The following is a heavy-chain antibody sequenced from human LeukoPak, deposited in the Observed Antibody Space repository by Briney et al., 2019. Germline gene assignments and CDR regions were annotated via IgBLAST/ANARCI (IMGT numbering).Heavy chain of an antibody. V-gene: IGHV3-48*03. CDR2: ISSSGNTI. J-gene: IGHJ6*02. D-gene: IGHD3-10*01. Sequence: GGSLRLSCAASGFTFSSYEMNWVRQAPGKGLEWVSYISSSGNTIYYADSVKGRFTISRDNAKNSLYLQMNSLRAEDAAVYYCARGGGYYGSGSLHYYYYGMDVWGQGTTVTVSS. CDR3: ARGGGYYGSGSLHYYYYGMDV. CDR1: GFTFSSYE.